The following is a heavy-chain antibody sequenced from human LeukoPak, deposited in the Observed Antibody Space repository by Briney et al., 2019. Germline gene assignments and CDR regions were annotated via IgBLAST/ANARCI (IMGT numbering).Heavy chain of an antibody. Sequence: KPSETLSLTCTVSGGSISSYYWSWIRQPPGKGLEWIGYIYYSGSTYYNPSLKSRVTISVDTSKNQFSLKLSSVTAADTAVYYCARALLWWSNAFDIWGQGTMVTVSS. CDR3: ARALLWWSNAFDI. D-gene: IGHD2-21*01. CDR1: GGSISSYY. J-gene: IGHJ3*02. V-gene: IGHV4-59*08. CDR2: IYYSGST.